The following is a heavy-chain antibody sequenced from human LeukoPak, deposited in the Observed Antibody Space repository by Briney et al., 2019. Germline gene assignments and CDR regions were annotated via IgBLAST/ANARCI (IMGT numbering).Heavy chain of an antibody. J-gene: IGHJ5*02. CDR3: KIVVVPAGDWFDP. CDR2: IRSKAYGGTT. V-gene: IGHV3-49*04. Sequence: GGSLRLSCTASGFTFGDYAMSWVRQAPGKGLEWVGFIRSKAYGGTTEYAASVKGRFTISRDDSKSIAYLQMNSLKTEDTAVYYCKIVVVPAGDWFDPWGQGTLVTVSS. D-gene: IGHD2-2*01. CDR1: GFTFGDYA.